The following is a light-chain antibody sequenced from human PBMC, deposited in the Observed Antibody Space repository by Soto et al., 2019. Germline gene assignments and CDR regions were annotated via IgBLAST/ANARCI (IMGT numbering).Light chain of an antibody. J-gene: IGKJ4*01. Sequence: DVQMTQSQSSLSASVGDRVTITCRASQSVSSYLNWYQHKPGKAPKLLIYAASSLQSGVPSRFSGSGSGTDFTLTISSLQPEDFATYYCQQSYNTPPTSGGGTKVDIK. CDR3: QQSYNTPPT. V-gene: IGKV1-39*01. CDR1: QSVSSY. CDR2: AAS.